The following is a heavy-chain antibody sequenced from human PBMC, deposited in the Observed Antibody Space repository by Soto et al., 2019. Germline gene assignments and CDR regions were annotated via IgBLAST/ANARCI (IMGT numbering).Heavy chain of an antibody. Sequence: GGSLRLSCAASGFTFSSYAMSWVRKATGKGLEWVSAISGSGGSTYYADSVKGRFTISRDNSKNTLYLQMNSLRAEDTAVYYCAKCLVVPAAITVYYYGMDVWGQGTTVTVSS. J-gene: IGHJ6*02. CDR3: AKCLVVPAAITVYYYGMDV. CDR2: ISGSGGST. D-gene: IGHD2-2*02. CDR1: GFTFSSYA. V-gene: IGHV3-23*01.